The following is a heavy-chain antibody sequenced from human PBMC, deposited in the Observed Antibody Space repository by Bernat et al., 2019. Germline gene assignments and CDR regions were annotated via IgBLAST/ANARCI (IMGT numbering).Heavy chain of an antibody. CDR3: TREGSSIVVVPAATSSLYGMDV. CDR1: GFTFGDYA. J-gene: IGHJ6*02. D-gene: IGHD2-2*01. V-gene: IGHV3-49*03. CDR2: IRSKAYGGTT. Sequence: EVQLVESGGGLVQPGRSLRLSCTASGFTFGDYAMSWFRQAPGKGLEWVGFIRSKAYGGTTEYAASVKGRFTISRDDSKSIAYLQMNSLKTEDTAVYYCTREGSSIVVVPAATSSLYGMDVWGQGTTVTVSS.